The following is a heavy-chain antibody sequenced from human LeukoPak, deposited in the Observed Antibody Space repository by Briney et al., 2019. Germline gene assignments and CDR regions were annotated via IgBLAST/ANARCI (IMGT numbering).Heavy chain of an antibody. CDR2: ISGSGGST. Sequence: GGSLRLSCAASGFTFSDYYMSWIRQAPGKGLEWVSAISGSGGSTYYADSVKGRFTISRDNSKNTLYLQMNSLRAEDTAVYYCAKDYRYSSSWYDWFDPWGQGTLVTVSS. CDR3: AKDYRYSSSWYDWFDP. D-gene: IGHD6-13*01. CDR1: GFTFSDYY. V-gene: IGHV3-23*01. J-gene: IGHJ5*02.